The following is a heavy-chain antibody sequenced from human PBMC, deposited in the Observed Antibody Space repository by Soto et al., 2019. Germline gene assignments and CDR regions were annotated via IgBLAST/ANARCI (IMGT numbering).Heavy chain of an antibody. Sequence: QVQLVQSGAEVKKPGSSVKVSCKASGGTFSSYAISWVRQAPGQGLEWMGGIIPIFGTANYAQKFQGRVTITADEPTSTAYMELSSLRSEDTAVYYCARDPHDYGDYVRYYYYYGMDVWGQGTTVTVSS. CDR1: GGTFSSYA. V-gene: IGHV1-69*12. CDR2: IIPIFGTA. CDR3: ARDPHDYGDYVRYYYYYGMDV. J-gene: IGHJ6*02. D-gene: IGHD4-17*01.